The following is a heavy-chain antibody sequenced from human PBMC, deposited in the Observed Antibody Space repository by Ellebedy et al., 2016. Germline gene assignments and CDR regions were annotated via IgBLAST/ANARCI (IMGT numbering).Heavy chain of an antibody. J-gene: IGHJ6*03. V-gene: IGHV1-18*01. CDR2: ISAYNGNT. CDR3: ARELHYDFWSGYSNPYYYYMDV. CDR1: GYTFTSYG. Sequence: ASVKVSXXASGYTFTSYGISWVRQAPGQGLEWMGWISAYNGNTNYAQKLQGRVTMTTDTSTSTAYMELRSLRSDDTAVYYCARELHYDFWSGYSNPYYYYMDVWGKGTTVTVSS. D-gene: IGHD3-3*01.